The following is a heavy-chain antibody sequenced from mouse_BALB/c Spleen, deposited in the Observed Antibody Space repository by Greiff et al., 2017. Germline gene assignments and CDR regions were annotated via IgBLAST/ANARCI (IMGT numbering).Heavy chain of an antibody. CDR1: GFTFSSYY. J-gene: IGHJ3*01. CDR2: INSNGGST. D-gene: IGHD2-3*01. CDR3: ARQNDGYLFAY. V-gene: IGHV5-6-2*01. Sequence: EVQLVESGGGLVKLGGSLKLSCAASGFTFSSYYMSWVRQTPEKRLELVAAINSNGGSTYYPDTVKGRFTISRDNAKNTLYLQMSSLKSEDTALYYCARQNDGYLFAYWGQGTLVTVSA.